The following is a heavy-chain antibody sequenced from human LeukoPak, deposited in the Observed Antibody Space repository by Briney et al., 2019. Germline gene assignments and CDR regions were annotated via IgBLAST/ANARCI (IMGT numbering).Heavy chain of an antibody. D-gene: IGHD6-13*01. J-gene: IGHJ3*02. Sequence: GGSLRLSRTASGFTFSSYWMNWVRQAPGKGLEWVANIKQDGSEKYYVDSVKGRFTISRDNAKNSLYLQMNSLRAEDTAVYYCARDIEAPGIAFDIWGRGTMVTVSS. V-gene: IGHV3-7*04. CDR2: IKQDGSEK. CDR3: ARDIEAPGIAFDI. CDR1: GFTFSSYW.